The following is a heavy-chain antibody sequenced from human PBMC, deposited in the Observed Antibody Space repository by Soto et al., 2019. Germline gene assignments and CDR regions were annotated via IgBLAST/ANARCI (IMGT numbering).Heavy chain of an antibody. J-gene: IGHJ5*02. Sequence: TSETLSLTCTVSGGPISSSTSYWGWIRQLPGKGLEWIGSIFYSASTYYNPSPRSRVAIYIDLSKNQFLLKLSSVTAADTAVYYCARHLVVAATTNSWLDLWGQGTLVTVSS. CDR2: IFYSAST. CDR1: GGPISSSTSY. V-gene: IGHV4-39*01. CDR3: ARHLVVAATTNSWLDL. D-gene: IGHD2-15*01.